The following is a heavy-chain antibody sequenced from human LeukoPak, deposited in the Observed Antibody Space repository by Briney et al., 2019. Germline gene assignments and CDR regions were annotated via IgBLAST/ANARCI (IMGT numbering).Heavy chain of an antibody. D-gene: IGHD2-2*01. CDR2: MNPNSGNT. V-gene: IGHV1-8*01. Sequence: ASVKVSCKASGYTFTSYDINWVRQATGQGLEWMGRMNPNSGNTGYAQKFQGRVTMTRNTSISTAYMELSSLRSEDTAVYYCARGRGYCSSTSCSGIAFDIWGQGTMVTVSS. CDR1: GYTFTSYD. J-gene: IGHJ3*02. CDR3: ARGRGYCSSTSCSGIAFDI.